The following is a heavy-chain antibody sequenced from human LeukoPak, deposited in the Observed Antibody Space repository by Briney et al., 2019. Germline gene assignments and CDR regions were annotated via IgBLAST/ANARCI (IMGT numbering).Heavy chain of an antibody. CDR1: GFTLSSYA. CDR2: ISDTGNT. J-gene: IGHJ4*02. CDR3: AKVGIEQWLSQGQFFDY. Sequence: GGSLRLSCAASGFTLSSYAMSWVRQAPGKGLEWVSAISDTGNTYHADSVKGRFTISRDSSKNTLFLQMNRLRPEDAAVYYCAKVGIEQWLSQGQFFDYWGQGTLVTVSS. V-gene: IGHV3-23*01. D-gene: IGHD6-19*01.